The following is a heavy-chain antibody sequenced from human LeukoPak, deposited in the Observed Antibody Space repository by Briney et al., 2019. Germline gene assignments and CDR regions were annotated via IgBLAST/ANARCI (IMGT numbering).Heavy chain of an antibody. Sequence: PGGSLRLSCAASGFTFSSYGMHWVRQAPGKGPEWVAVLSYDGNYKYYADSVKGRFAISRDNSENTLYLQMNSLRAEDTAVYYCARYAEYAVSTPCYWGQGTLVTVSA. V-gene: IGHV3-30*03. CDR1: GFTFSSYG. CDR2: LSYDGNYK. J-gene: IGHJ4*02. D-gene: IGHD2-8*01. CDR3: ARYAEYAVSTPCY.